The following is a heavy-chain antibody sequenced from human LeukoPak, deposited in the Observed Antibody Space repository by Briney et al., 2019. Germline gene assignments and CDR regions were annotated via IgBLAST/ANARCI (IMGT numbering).Heavy chain of an antibody. Sequence: GGSLRLSCAASGFTFSDYYMNWVRQAPGKGLEWVSSISSSSSYIYYADSVKGRFTISRDNAKNSLYLQMNSLRAEDTAVYYCARDQEMATILDAFDIWGQGTMVTVSS. J-gene: IGHJ3*02. D-gene: IGHD5-24*01. CDR3: ARDQEMATILDAFDI. CDR1: GFTFSDYY. V-gene: IGHV3-21*01. CDR2: ISSSSSYI.